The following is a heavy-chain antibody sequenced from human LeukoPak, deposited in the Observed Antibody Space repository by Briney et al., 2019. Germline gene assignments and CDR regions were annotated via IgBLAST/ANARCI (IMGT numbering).Heavy chain of an antibody. CDR2: LYPGDSDT. CDR1: RYSFTSYW. Sequence: KVSCQASRYSFTSYWFAWVRQMAGKGVEWMGILYPGDSDTRYSPSFKGQVTISADRSITTAYLQWSSLKASDTAVCYCARLYLPYTRAWYGSAFDIWGQKTMVTVSS. D-gene: IGHD2-15*01. J-gene: IGHJ3*02. V-gene: IGHV5-51*01. CDR3: ARLYLPYTRAWYGSAFDI.